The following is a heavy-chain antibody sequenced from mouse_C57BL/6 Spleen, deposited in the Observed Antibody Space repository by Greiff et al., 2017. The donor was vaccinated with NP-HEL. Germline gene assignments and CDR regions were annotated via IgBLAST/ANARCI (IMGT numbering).Heavy chain of an antibody. CDR1: GFSFNTYA. J-gene: IGHJ3*01. Sequence: EVQLVESGGGLVQPKGSLKLSCAASGFSFNTYAMNWVRQAPGKGLEWVARIRSKSNNYATYYADSVKDRFTISRDDSESMLYLQMNNLKTEDTAMYYCVRPPHYHYDETASWFAYWGQGTLVTVSA. CDR2: IRSKSNNYAT. V-gene: IGHV10-1*01. CDR3: VRPPHYHYDETASWFAY. D-gene: IGHD2-4*01.